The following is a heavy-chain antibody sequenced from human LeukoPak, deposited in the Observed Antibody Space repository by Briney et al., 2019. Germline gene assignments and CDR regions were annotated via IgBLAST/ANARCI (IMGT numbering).Heavy chain of an antibody. Sequence: GGSLRLSCAASGFTLSNYGMAGVRQPPRKGLEWVAAVRGSGYSTSYADSVRGRFTISRDNSKNTLYTQMNSLRAEDTAVYYCGKDPNGDYLRAFDFWGQGTMVTVSS. J-gene: IGHJ3*01. CDR1: GFTLSNYG. D-gene: IGHD4-17*01. CDR2: VRGSGYST. CDR3: GKDPNGDYLRAFDF. V-gene: IGHV3-23*01.